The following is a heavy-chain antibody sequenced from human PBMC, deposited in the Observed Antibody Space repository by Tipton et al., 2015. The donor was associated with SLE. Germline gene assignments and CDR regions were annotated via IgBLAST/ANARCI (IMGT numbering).Heavy chain of an antibody. CDR1: GGSVSSYY. J-gene: IGHJ2*01. V-gene: IGHV4-59*02. CDR3: ARGGGNANWYFDL. D-gene: IGHD4-23*01. Sequence: TLSLTCTVSGGSVSSYYWGWIRQPPGKGLEWIGYIYYSGSTNYNPSLKSRVTISVDTSKNQFSLKLSSVTAADTAVYYCARGGGNANWYFDLWGRGTLVTVSS. CDR2: IYYSGST.